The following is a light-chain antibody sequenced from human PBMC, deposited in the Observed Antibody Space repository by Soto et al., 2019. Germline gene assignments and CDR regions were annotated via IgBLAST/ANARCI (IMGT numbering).Light chain of an antibody. CDR1: QDIRHY. CDR2: AAS. J-gene: IGKJ4*01. V-gene: IGKV1-17*01. CDR3: LRQIIYPRT. Sequence: DTQMNQSPSSLWASLRDRGTITCRASQDIRHYLGWYQQKPGKAPKRLIYAASSLQRGVSSRFSGSGSGTDFTLTICGAYRQNFVPYSTLRQIIYPRTFGEGTKVDIK.